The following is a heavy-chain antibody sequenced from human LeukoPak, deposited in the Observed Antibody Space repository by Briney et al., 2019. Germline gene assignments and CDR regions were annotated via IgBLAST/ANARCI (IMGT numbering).Heavy chain of an antibody. CDR1: GGSISSYY. J-gene: IGHJ3*02. D-gene: IGHD3-22*01. CDR2: IYYSGST. Sequence: SETLSLTCTVSGGSISSYYWSWIRQPPGKGLEWIGYIYYSGSTNYNPSLKSRVTISEDTSKNQFSLKLSSVTAADTAVYYCARDLYYDSSGYPLGAFDIWGQGTMVTVSS. CDR3: ARDLYYDSSGYPLGAFDI. V-gene: IGHV4-59*01.